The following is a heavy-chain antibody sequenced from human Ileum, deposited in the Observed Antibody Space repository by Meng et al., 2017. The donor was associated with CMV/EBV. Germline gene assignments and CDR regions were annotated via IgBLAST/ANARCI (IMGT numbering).Heavy chain of an antibody. Sequence: QVQLQESGPGLMKTSETLSLTSAVSETSIRRYLWTWIRQPAGKGLEWIGRIFATGTTNYNPSLKSRVTMSVDTSKNQFSLKLTSVTAADTAVYFCARDRFDPWGQGALVTVSS. V-gene: IGHV4-4*07. J-gene: IGHJ5*02. CDR2: IFATGTT. CDR1: ETSIRRYL. CDR3: ARDRFDP.